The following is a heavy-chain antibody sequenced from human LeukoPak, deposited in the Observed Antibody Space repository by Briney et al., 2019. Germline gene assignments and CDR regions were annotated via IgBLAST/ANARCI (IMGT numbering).Heavy chain of an antibody. CDR3: TTYLVPTVAAEDSADKWFDP. J-gene: IGHJ5*02. CDR1: VYPLTELS. D-gene: IGHD6-13*01. Sequence: ASVKVSLKFSVYPLTELSIHWVRQPPAKGLEWVGGLDPEDGETIYAQKFQGRVTKTEDTSTDTASMELSSLRSEDTAVYYGTTYLVPTVAAEDSADKWFDPWGQGSVVTVST. CDR2: LDPEDGET. V-gene: IGHV1-24*01.